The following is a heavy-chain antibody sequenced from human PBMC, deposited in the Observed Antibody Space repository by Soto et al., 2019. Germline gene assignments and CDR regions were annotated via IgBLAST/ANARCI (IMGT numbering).Heavy chain of an antibody. V-gene: IGHV1-69*06. CDR2: IIPIFGTA. CDR3: ASKIDCTNGVCYTWRERYFDY. CDR1: GGTFSSYA. J-gene: IGHJ4*02. Sequence: QVQLVQSGAEVKKPGSSVKVSCKASGGTFSSYAISWVRQAPGQGLEWMGGIIPIFGTANYAQKFQGSVTITAAKSTSTAYIELSSVRSEDTAVYYCASKIDCTNGVCYTWRERYFDYWGQGTLVTGSS. D-gene: IGHD2-8*01.